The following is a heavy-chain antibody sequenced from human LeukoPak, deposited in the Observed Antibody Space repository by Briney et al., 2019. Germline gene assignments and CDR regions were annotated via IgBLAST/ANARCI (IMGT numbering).Heavy chain of an antibody. CDR2: INHSGST. J-gene: IGHJ4*02. D-gene: IGHD2-15*01. CDR3: ARGKVVYCSGGSCYPSGQYYFDY. CDR1: GGSFSGYY. V-gene: IGHV4-34*01. Sequence: SETLSLTCAVYGGSFSGYYWSWIRQPPGKGLEWIGEINHSGSTNYNSSLKSRVTISVDTSKNQFSLKLSSVTAADTAVYYCARGKVVYCSGGSCYPSGQYYFDYWGQGTLVTVSS.